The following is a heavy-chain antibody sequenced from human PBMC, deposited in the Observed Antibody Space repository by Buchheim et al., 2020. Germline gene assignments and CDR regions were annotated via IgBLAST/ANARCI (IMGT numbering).Heavy chain of an antibody. CDR1: GFTFSDHY. CDR3: TRGTTGTYATYGY. Sequence: EVQLVESGGGLVQPGGSLRLSCAASGFTFSDHYMDWVRQAPGKGLEWVGRIRNKANSYTTEYAASVKDRFTISRDDSKNSFYLQMNSLKTEDTAVYYCTRGTTGTYATYGYWGQGTL. J-gene: IGHJ4*02. D-gene: IGHD1-26*01. V-gene: IGHV3-72*01. CDR2: IRNKANSYTT.